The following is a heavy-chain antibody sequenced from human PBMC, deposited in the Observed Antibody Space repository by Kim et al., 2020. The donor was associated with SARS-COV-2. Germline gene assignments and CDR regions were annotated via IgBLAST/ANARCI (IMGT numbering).Heavy chain of an antibody. CDR2: ISSSGSTI. Sequence: GGSLRLSCAASGFTFSDYYMSWIRQAPGKGLEWVSSISSSGSTIYYADSVKGRFTISRDNAKNSLYLQMNSLRAEDTAVYYCAREPCGTVDWFDPWGQGTPVTVSS. CDR1: GFTFSDYY. D-gene: IGHD1-1*01. J-gene: IGHJ5*02. CDR3: AREPCGTVDWFDP. V-gene: IGHV3-11*01.